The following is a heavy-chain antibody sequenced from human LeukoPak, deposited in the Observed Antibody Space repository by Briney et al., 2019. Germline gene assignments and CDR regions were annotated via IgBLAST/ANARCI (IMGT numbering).Heavy chain of an antibody. J-gene: IGHJ4*02. V-gene: IGHV4-30-4*01. CDR2: ISYSGTT. D-gene: IGHD3-10*01. CDR1: GGSISRGDYY. Sequence: SQTLSLTCNVSGGSISRGDYYWSWIRQTPGKGLEWIGHISYSGTTYYNPSLRSRVSISVDTSKNQFSLKLRSVTAADTATYYCARDGNYGPNDYWGQGTLVTVSS. CDR3: ARDGNYGPNDY.